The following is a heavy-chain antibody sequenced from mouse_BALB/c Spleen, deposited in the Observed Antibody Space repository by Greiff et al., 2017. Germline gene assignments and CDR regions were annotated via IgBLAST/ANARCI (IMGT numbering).Heavy chain of an antibody. CDR2: ISDGGSYT. CDR1: GFTFSDYY. CDR3: ARGGDVGAMDY. Sequence: EVQGVESGGGLVKPGGSLKLSCAASGFTFSDYYMYWVRQTPEKRLEWVATISDGGSYTYYPDSVKGRFTISRDNAKNTLYLQMSSLKSEDTAMYYCARGGDVGAMDYWGQGTSVTVSS. V-gene: IGHV5-4*02. J-gene: IGHJ4*01.